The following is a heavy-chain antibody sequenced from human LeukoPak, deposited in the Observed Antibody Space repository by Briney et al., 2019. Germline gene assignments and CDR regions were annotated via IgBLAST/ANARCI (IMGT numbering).Heavy chain of an antibody. Sequence: GGSLRLSCAASGFTFSSYWMSWVRQAPGKGLEWVANIKQDGSEKYYVDSVMGRFTISRDNAKNSLYLQMNSLRAEDTAVYYCARVRDGGSYEDYFDYWGQGTLVTVSS. CDR2: IKQDGSEK. CDR1: GFTFSSYW. J-gene: IGHJ4*02. CDR3: ARVRDGGSYEDYFDY. V-gene: IGHV3-7*01. D-gene: IGHD1-26*01.